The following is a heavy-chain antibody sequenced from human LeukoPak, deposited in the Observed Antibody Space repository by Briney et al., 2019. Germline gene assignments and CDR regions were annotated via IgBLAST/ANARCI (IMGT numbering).Heavy chain of an antibody. Sequence: GGSLRLSCAASGFTFSNYAMSWVRQAPGKGLEWVSAISGSGGSTYYADSVKGRFTISRDNSKNTLYLQMNSLRAEDTAVYYCVKAPDDYGDYLFREIYFGYWGQRALVTVSS. CDR2: ISGSGGST. J-gene: IGHJ4*02. V-gene: IGHV3-23*01. D-gene: IGHD4-17*01. CDR3: VKAPDDYGDYLFREIYFGY. CDR1: GFTFSNYA.